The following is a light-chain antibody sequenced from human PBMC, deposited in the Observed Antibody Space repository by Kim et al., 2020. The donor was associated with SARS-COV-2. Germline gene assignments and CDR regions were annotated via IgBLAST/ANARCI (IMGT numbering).Light chain of an antibody. CDR1: NIGSKS. J-gene: IGLJ3*02. CDR2: YDS. CDR3: QVWDSSSDSWV. V-gene: IGLV3-21*04. Sequence: APGKTARITCGGNNIGSKSVHCYQQKPGQAPVLVIYYDSDRPSGIPERFSGSNSGNTATLTISMVEAGDEADYYCQVWDSSSDSWVFGGGTKLTVL.